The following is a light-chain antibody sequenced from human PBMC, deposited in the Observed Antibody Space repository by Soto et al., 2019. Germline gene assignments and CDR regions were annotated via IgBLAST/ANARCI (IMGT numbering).Light chain of an antibody. J-gene: IGKJ1*01. CDR1: QSVNTNF. CDR2: GAS. V-gene: IGKV3-20*01. Sequence: VLTQSPDTLSLPPGERATLSRRASQSVNTNFLAWYQQKPGLAPRLLIHGASNRATGIPDRFSGSGSRTDFTLTISRLEPEDFAVYYCQQYGSSGTFGQGTKVDIK. CDR3: QQYGSSGT.